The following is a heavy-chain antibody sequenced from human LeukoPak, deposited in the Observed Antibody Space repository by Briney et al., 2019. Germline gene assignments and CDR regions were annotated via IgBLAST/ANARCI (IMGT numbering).Heavy chain of an antibody. Sequence: ASVKVSCKTSGYSFSSYVMYWVRQAPGQGFEWMGIIRPNGDSTTYAQKFRGRLIMTSDASTSTVYMELSSLRFDDTGVYYCARDGYERPSSFWGQGTLVTVSS. J-gene: IGHJ4*02. D-gene: IGHD2-2*03. CDR2: IRPNGDST. CDR3: ARDGYERPSSF. V-gene: IGHV1-46*01. CDR1: GYSFSSYV.